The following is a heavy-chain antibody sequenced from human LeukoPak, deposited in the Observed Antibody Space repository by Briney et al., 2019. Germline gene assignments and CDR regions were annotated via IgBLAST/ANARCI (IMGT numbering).Heavy chain of an antibody. J-gene: IGHJ4*02. V-gene: IGHV3-23*01. CDR3: AKGAGYSSGWYLEDY. Sequence: PGGSLRLSCAASGFTFSSYAMSWVRQAPGKGLEWVSAISGSGGSTYYADSVKGRFTISRDNSKNTLYLQMNSLRAEDTAVYHCAKGAGYSSGWYLEDYWGQGTLVTVSS. CDR2: ISGSGGST. CDR1: GFTFSSYA. D-gene: IGHD6-19*01.